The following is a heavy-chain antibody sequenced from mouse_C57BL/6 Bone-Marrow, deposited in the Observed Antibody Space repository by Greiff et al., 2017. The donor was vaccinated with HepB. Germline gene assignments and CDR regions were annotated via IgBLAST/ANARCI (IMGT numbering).Heavy chain of an antibody. V-gene: IGHV1-50*01. CDR2: IDPSDSYT. D-gene: IGHD2-13*01. CDR1: GYTFTSYW. Sequence: VQLQQPGAELVKPGASVKLSCKASGYTFTSYWMQWVKQRPGQGLEWIGEIDPSDSYTNYNQKFKGKATLTVDTSSSTAYMQCSSLTSEDSAVYYCARFDWRGYYAMDYWGQGTSVTVSS. J-gene: IGHJ4*01. CDR3: ARFDWRGYYAMDY.